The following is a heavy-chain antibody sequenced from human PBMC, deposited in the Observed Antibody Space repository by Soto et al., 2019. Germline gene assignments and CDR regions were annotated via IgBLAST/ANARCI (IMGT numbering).Heavy chain of an antibody. Sequence: PSETLSLTCSVSGDSISSNSYYWGWIRQPPGKGLEWIGSIYYSGKTNYNPSLKSRVTISVDTSKNQFSLRLSSVTAADTAVYYCARHKSNDYVWPFNSWGQGTLVTVSS. CDR1: GDSISSNSYY. CDR3: ARHKSNDYVWPFNS. J-gene: IGHJ4*02. D-gene: IGHD3-16*01. V-gene: IGHV4-39*01. CDR2: IYYSGKT.